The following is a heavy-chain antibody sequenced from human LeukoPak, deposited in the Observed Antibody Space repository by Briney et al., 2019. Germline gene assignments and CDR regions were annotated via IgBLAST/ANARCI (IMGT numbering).Heavy chain of an antibody. Sequence: SQTLSLTCAISGDSVSINSAAWNWIRQSPSRGLEWLGRTYYRSRCYNDYAVSVKSRITINPDTSKNQFSLQLNSVTPADTAVYYCARDLSSEDYYDSSGYEYYFDYWGQGTLVTVSS. CDR2: TYYRSRCYN. CDR1: GDSVSINSAA. CDR3: ARDLSSEDYYDSSGYEYYFDY. V-gene: IGHV6-1*01. J-gene: IGHJ4*02. D-gene: IGHD3-22*01.